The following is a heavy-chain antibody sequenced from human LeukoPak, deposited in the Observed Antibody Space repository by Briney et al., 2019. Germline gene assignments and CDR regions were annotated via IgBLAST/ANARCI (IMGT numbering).Heavy chain of an antibody. CDR3: ARTASVYDFWSGYLQDAFDI. V-gene: IGHV4-59*01. CDR1: GGSFSGYY. CDR2: IYYSGST. D-gene: IGHD3-3*01. Sequence: SETLSLTCAVYGGSFSGYYWSWIRQPPGKGLEWIGYIYYSGSTNYNPSLKSRVTISVDTSKNQFSLKLSSVTAADTAVYYCARTASVYDFWSGYLQDAFDIWGQGTMVTVSS. J-gene: IGHJ3*02.